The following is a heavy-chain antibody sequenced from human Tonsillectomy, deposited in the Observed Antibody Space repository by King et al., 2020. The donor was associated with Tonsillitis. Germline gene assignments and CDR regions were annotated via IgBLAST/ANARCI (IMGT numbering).Heavy chain of an antibody. CDR2: IYQSGAS. V-gene: IGHV4-30-2*01. D-gene: IGHD2-15*01. CDR1: GGSISSLGYS. CDR3: AREVVDESGDKLFDH. Sequence: QLQESGSGLVKPSQTLSLTCTVSGGSISSLGYSWSWIRQLPGKGLEWIGYIYQSGASYYNPSLESRVTISVDRAKNQFSLRLRSMTAADTAVYYCAREVVDESGDKLFDHWGQATLVTVSS. J-gene: IGHJ4*02.